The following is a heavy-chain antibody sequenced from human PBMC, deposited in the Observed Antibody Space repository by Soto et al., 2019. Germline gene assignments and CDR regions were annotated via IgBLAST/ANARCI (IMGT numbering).Heavy chain of an antibody. J-gene: IGHJ3*02. D-gene: IGHD2-15*01. CDR2: INPNSGGT. CDR3: ARYCSGGSCYAGDAFDI. CDR1: GYTFTGYY. V-gene: IGHV1-2*04. Sequence: GASVKVSCKASGYTFTGYYMHWVRRAPGQGLEWMGWINPNSGGTNYAQKFQGWVTMTRDTSISTAYMELSRLRSDDTAVYYCARYCSGGSCYAGDAFDIWGQGTMVTVSS.